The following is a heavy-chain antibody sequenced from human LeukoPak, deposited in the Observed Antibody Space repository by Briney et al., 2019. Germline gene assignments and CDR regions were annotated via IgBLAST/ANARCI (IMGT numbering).Heavy chain of an antibody. CDR3: AQRHDYGETYY. V-gene: IGHV1-18*01. D-gene: IGHD4-17*01. CDR1: GYTFTSYG. CDR2: ISAYNGNT. J-gene: IGHJ4*02. Sequence: ASVKVSCKASGYTFTSYGISWVRQAPGQGLEWMGWISAYNGNTDYAQKLQGRVTMTTDTSTSTAYMELRSLRSDDTAVYYCAQRHDYGETYYWGQGTLVTVSS.